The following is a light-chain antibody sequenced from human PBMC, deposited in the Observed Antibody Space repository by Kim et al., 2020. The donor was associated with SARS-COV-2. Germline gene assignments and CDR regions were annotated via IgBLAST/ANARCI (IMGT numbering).Light chain of an antibody. CDR3: QQYDQWPFN. J-gene: IGKJ4*01. CDR1: QSVHRN. V-gene: IGKV3-15*01. CDR2: DAS. Sequence: EVVLTQSPATLSVSPGESVTLSCRASQSVHRNLAWYQQKPGQAPSLLIDDASTRATGIPARFSGSGSGTEFTLTISSLQPDDSAVYYCQQYDQWPFNFGGGTKLGI.